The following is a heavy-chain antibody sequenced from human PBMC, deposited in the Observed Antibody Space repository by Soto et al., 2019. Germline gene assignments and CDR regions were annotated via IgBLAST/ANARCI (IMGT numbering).Heavy chain of an antibody. CDR3: ARGYGPGAFDI. V-gene: IGHV4-61*08. CDR1: GGSIRNGGYH. Sequence: SQPQCLPCTVSGGSIRNGGYHWSCIRQPPGKGLEWIGYIYYSGSTNYNPSLKSRVTISVDTSKNQFSLKLSSVTAADTAVYYCARGYGPGAFDIWGQGTMVTVSS. J-gene: IGHJ3*02. D-gene: IGHD1-1*01. CDR2: IYYSGST.